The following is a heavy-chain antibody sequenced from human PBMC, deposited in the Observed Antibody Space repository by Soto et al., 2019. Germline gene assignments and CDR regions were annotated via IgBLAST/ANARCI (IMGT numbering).Heavy chain of an antibody. CDR3: AKDVATSGWSDY. Sequence: SGGSLRLSCAASKFTFSNYAMSWVRQAPGKGLEWVSSVSGSGDSTYYAVSVKGRFTISRDNSKNTLYLQMNNLRDEDTALYYCAKDVATSGWSDYWGHGTLVTVSS. CDR1: KFTFSNYA. CDR2: VSGSGDST. J-gene: IGHJ4*01. D-gene: IGHD6-19*01. V-gene: IGHV3-23*01.